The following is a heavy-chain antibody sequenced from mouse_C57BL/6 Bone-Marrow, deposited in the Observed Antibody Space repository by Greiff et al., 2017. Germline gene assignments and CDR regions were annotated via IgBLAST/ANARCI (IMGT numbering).Heavy chain of an antibody. V-gene: IGHV1-7*01. Sequence: QVQLQQSGAELAKPGASVKLSCKASGYTFTSYWMHWVKQRPGQGLEWIGYINPSSGYTKYNQKFKDKATLTEDKSSSTAYMQLSSLTYEDSAVYDCAREEAYDYDETYYAMDYWGQGTSVTVSS. D-gene: IGHD2-4*01. J-gene: IGHJ4*01. CDR1: GYTFTSYW. CDR3: AREEAYDYDETYYAMDY. CDR2: INPSSGYT.